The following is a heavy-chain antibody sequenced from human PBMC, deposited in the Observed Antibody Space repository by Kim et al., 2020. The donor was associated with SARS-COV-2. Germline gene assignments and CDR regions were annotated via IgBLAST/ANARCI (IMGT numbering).Heavy chain of an antibody. CDR2: ISGSGGST. CDR3: AKGTHKITMIVVVSGDAFDI. CDR1: GFTFSSYA. Sequence: GGSLRLSCAASGFTFSSYAMSWVRQAPGKGLEWVSAISGSGGSTYYADSVKGRFTISRDNSKNTLYLQMNSLRAEDTAVYYCAKGTHKITMIVVVSGDAFDIWGQGTMVTVSS. V-gene: IGHV3-23*01. J-gene: IGHJ3*02. D-gene: IGHD3-22*01.